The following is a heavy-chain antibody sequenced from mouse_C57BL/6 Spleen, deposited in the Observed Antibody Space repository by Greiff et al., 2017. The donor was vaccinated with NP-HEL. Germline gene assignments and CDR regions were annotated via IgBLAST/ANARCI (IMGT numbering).Heavy chain of an antibody. CDR2: ISSGGSYT. D-gene: IGHD1-2*01. CDR1: GFTFSSYG. V-gene: IGHV5-6*01. CDR3: ARHEDGLWFAY. Sequence: VQLKESGGDLVKPGGSLKLSCAASGFTFSSYGMSWVRQTPDKRLEWVATISSGGSYTYYPDSVKGRFTISRDNAKNTLYLQMSSLKSEDTAMYYCARHEDGLWFAYWGQGTLVTVSA. J-gene: IGHJ3*01.